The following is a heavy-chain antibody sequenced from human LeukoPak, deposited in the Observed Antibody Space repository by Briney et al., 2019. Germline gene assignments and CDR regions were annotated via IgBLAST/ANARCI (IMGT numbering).Heavy chain of an antibody. D-gene: IGHD2-2*01. CDR1: GGSFSGYY. J-gene: IGHJ4*02. Sequence: SETLSLTCAVYGGSFSGYYWSWIRQPPGKGLEWIREINHSGSTNYNPSLKSRVTISVDTSKNQFSLKLSSVTAADTAVYYCARGVVVPAAPFDYWGQGTLVTVSS. CDR2: INHSGST. V-gene: IGHV4-34*01. CDR3: ARGVVVPAAPFDY.